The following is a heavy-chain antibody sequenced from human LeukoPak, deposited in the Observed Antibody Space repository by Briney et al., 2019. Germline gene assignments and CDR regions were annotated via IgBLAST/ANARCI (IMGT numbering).Heavy chain of an antibody. Sequence: ASVKVSCKASGYTFTSYDINWVRQATGQGLEWMGWMNPNSGNTGYAQKFQGRVTMTRNTSISTAYMELSSLRSEDTAVYYCARTSRYFDWYLYGMDVWGQGTTVTVSS. CDR2: MNPNSGNT. CDR3: ARTSRYFDWYLYGMDV. CDR1: GYTFTSYD. D-gene: IGHD3-9*01. J-gene: IGHJ6*02. V-gene: IGHV1-8*01.